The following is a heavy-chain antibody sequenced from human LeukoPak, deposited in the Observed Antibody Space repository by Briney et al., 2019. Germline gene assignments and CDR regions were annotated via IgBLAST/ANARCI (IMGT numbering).Heavy chain of an antibody. V-gene: IGHV4-30-4*01. CDR1: GGSISSGDYY. Sequence: SETLSLTCTVSGGSISSGDYYWSWIRQPPGKGLQWIGYIYYSGSTYYIPSLKSRVTISLDTSKNQFSLKLSSVTAADTAVYYCARDVGRDYFDYWGQGTLVTVSA. J-gene: IGHJ4*02. CDR2: IYYSGST. D-gene: IGHD3-10*01. CDR3: ARDVGRDYFDY.